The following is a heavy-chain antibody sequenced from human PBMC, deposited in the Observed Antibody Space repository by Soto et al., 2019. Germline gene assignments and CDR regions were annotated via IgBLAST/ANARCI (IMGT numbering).Heavy chain of an antibody. V-gene: IGHV1-18*01. CDR3: AREASVLIPAAQPSRFDS. CDR1: GYSFMKYG. J-gene: IGHJ4*02. CDR2: ISPYSGYT. Sequence: CKGFGYSFMKYGINWVRQAPGQGLEWVGWISPYSGYTHSAQKFHGRLTLTTDTAASTAYMELRILRSADTALYYCAREASVLIPAAQPSRFDSWGQGTLVTVSS. D-gene: IGHD2-2*01.